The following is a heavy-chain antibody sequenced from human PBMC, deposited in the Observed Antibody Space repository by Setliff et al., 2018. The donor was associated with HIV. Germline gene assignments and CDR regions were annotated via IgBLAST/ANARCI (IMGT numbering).Heavy chain of an antibody. J-gene: IGHJ4*02. CDR2: FDAADGET. V-gene: IGHV1-24*01. CDR3: ARGPHCSSTSCFGGFDY. Sequence: GASVKVSCKVSGYSLAELSMHWVRQVPGKGLGWMGGFDAADGETVYAQKFQGRVTLTDNTSSDTAYMELSSLTSEDTAVYYCARGPHCSSTSCFGGFDYWGQGTMVTVSS. CDR1: GYSLAELS. D-gene: IGHD2-2*01.